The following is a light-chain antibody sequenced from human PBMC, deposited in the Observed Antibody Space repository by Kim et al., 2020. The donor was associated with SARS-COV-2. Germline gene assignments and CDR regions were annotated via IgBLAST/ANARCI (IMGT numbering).Light chain of an antibody. CDR2: EAS. V-gene: IGKV1-5*03. CDR1: QTISSR. J-gene: IGKJ2*01. CDR3: QQYNYYSAT. Sequence: IQMTQSPSTLSASVGDSVTMTCRASQTISSRMGWYQQKPGKVPTLLIYEASTLESGVPSRFSGSRSGTEFTLTISSLQPDDFATYYCQQYNYYSATFGQGTKLEI.